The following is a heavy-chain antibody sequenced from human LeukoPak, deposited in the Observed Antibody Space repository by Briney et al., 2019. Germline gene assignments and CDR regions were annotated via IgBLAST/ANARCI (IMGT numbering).Heavy chain of an antibody. CDR3: ARDRGGSGYSYGYGY. V-gene: IGHV3-48*02. CDR2: ISSSSSTI. J-gene: IGHJ4*02. Sequence: PGGSLRLSCAASGFTFSSYSMNWVRQAPGKGLEWVSYISSSSSTIYYADSVEGRFTISRDNAKNSLYLQMNSLRDEDTAVYYCARDRGGSGYSYGYGYWGQGTLVTVSS. CDR1: GFTFSSYS. D-gene: IGHD5-18*01.